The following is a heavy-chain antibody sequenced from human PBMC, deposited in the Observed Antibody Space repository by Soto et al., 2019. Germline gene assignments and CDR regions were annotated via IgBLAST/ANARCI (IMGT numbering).Heavy chain of an antibody. J-gene: IGHJ4*02. CDR3: AKDEDIAAAAYYFHF. V-gene: IGHV3-30*18. CDR2: ISYDGNDK. Sequence: PGGSLRLSCAASGFTFSSYGMRWVRQTPGKGLEWVAVISYDGNDKHYADSVKGRFTISRDNSKNTLYMQMNSLRAEDTAVYYCAKDEDIAAAAYYFHFWGQGTLLTVS. CDR1: GFTFSSYG. D-gene: IGHD6-13*01.